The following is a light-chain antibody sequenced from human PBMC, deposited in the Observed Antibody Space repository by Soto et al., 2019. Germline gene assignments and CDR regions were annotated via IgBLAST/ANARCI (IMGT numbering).Light chain of an antibody. V-gene: IGLV1-44*01. CDR1: SSSIGSNT. Sequence: QSVLTQPPSASGTPGQRVTISCSGSSSSIGSNTVNWYQQIPGTAPRPLIYSNNQRPSGVPDRFSGSKSGTSASLAISGLQSEDEADYYCAAWDDSLNAWVFGGGTQLTVL. CDR2: SNN. CDR3: AAWDDSLNAWV. J-gene: IGLJ3*02.